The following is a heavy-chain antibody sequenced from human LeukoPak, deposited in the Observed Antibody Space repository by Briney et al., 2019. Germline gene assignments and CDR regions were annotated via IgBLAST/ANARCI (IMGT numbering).Heavy chain of an antibody. V-gene: IGHV1-18*01. CDR3: ASSITMVRGVTHPFDY. Sequence: ASVKVSCKASGYTFTSYGISWVRQAPGQGLEWMGWISAYNGNTNYAQKLQGRVTMTTDTSTSTAYMELRSLRSGDTAVYCCASSITMVRGVTHPFDYWGQGTLVTVSS. J-gene: IGHJ4*02. D-gene: IGHD3-10*01. CDR2: ISAYNGNT. CDR1: GYTFTSYG.